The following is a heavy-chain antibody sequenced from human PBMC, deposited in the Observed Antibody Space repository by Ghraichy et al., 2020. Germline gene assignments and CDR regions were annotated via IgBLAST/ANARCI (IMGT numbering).Heavy chain of an antibody. CDR1: GFTFSSYW. J-gene: IGHJ6*02. CDR3: ARDRGIAARPTAFHV. D-gene: IGHD6-6*01. CDR2: IKQDGSEK. Sequence: LSLTCAASGFTFSSYWMSWVRQAPGKGLEWVANIKQDGSEKYYVDSVKGRFTISRDNAKNSLYLQMNSLRAEDTAVYYCARDRGIAARPTAFHVWGQGTTVTVSS. V-gene: IGHV3-7*01.